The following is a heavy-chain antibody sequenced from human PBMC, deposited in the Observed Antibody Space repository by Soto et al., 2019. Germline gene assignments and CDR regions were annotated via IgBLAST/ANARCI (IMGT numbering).Heavy chain of an antibody. J-gene: IGHJ5*02. V-gene: IGHV5-10-1*01. Sequence: PGESLKISCKGSGYSFTSYWISWVRQMPGKGLEWVGRIDPSDSYTNYSPSFQGHVTISADKSISTAYLQWSSLKASDTAMYYCARHDGDGYKRFDPWGQGTLVTVS. CDR1: GYSFTSYW. CDR3: ARHDGDGYKRFDP. D-gene: IGHD5-12*01. CDR2: IDPSDSYT.